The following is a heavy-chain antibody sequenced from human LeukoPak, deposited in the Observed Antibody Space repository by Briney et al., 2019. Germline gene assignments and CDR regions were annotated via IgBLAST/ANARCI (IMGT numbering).Heavy chain of an antibody. CDR3: ARDSAYCGGDCYAGDDY. CDR1: GFTFGSYS. Sequence: GGSLRLSCAASGFTFGSYSMNWVRQAPGKGLEWVSSISSSSSYIYYADSVKGRFTISRDNAKNSLYLQMNSLRAEDTAVYYCARDSAYCGGDCYAGDDYWGQGTLVTVSS. CDR2: ISSSSSYI. V-gene: IGHV3-21*01. D-gene: IGHD2-21*02. J-gene: IGHJ4*02.